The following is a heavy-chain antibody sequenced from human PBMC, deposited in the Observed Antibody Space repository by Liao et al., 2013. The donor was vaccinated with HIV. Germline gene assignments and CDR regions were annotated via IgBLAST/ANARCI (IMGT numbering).Heavy chain of an antibody. D-gene: IGHD3-3*01. J-gene: IGHJ3*02. CDR3: ARVRGFLEWLSSTHGAFDI. CDR2: IYYSGST. CDR1: GGSFSDYY. V-gene: IGHV4-34*01. Sequence: QVQLQQWGAGLLKPSETLSLTCAVYGGSFSDYYWGWIRQPPGKGLDWIGSIYYSGSTYYNASLKSRVTMLVDTSKNQFSLNLSSVTAADTAVYYCARVRGFLEWLSSTHGAFDIWGQGTMVSVSS.